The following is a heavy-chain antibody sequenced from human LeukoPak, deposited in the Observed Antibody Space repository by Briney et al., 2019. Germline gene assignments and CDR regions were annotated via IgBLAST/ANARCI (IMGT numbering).Heavy chain of an antibody. CDR3: ARGDGYTFDY. J-gene: IGHJ4*02. CDR1: GGSISSYY. Sequence: SETLSLTCTVPGGSISSYYWSWIRQPPGKGLEWIGYIYYSGSTNYNPSLKSRVTISVDTSKNQFSLKLSSVTAADTAVYYCARGDGYTFDYWGQGTLVTVSS. D-gene: IGHD5-24*01. V-gene: IGHV4-59*01. CDR2: IYYSGST.